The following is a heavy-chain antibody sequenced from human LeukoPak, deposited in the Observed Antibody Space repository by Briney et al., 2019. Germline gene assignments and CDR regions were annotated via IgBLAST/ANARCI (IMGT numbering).Heavy chain of an antibody. CDR3: ARVDWELLDGDFDY. D-gene: IGHD1-26*01. J-gene: IGHJ4*02. CDR2: ISSSRTTI. V-gene: IGHV3-48*04. CDR1: GFTFSSYS. Sequence: GGSLRLSCAASGFTFSSYSMTWVRQVPGKGLEWVAYISSSRTTIYYAESVKGRFTVSRDHAKNSLHLQMNSLRGEDTAVYYCARVDWELLDGDFDYWGQGTLVTVSA.